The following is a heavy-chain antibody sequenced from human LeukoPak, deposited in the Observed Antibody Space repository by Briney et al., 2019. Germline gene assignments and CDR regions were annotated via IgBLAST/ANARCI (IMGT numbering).Heavy chain of an antibody. CDR1: GGSFSGYY. J-gene: IGHJ6*02. V-gene: IGHV4-34*01. D-gene: IGHD5-18*01. Sequence: PSETLSLTCAVYGGSFSGYYWSWIRQPPGKGLEWIGEINHSGRTNYNPSLKSRVTISVDTSKNQFSLKLSSVTAADTAVYYCAREKWIQLWFGMDVWGQGTTVTVSS. CDR2: INHSGRT. CDR3: AREKWIQLWFGMDV.